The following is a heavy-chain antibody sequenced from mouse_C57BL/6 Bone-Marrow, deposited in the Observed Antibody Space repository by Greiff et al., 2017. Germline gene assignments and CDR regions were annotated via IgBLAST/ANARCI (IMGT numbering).Heavy chain of an antibody. CDR3: ARIDGYLYYCDY. J-gene: IGHJ2*01. V-gene: IGHV1-55*01. D-gene: IGHD2-3*01. CDR2: IYPGSGST. Sequence: QVQLQQSGAELVKPGASVKMSCKASGYTFTSYWITWVKQRPGQGLEWIGDIYPGSGSTNYNEKFKSKATLTVDTSSSTAYMQLSSLTSEDSAVYYCARIDGYLYYCDYWGQGTTLTVSS. CDR1: GYTFTSYW.